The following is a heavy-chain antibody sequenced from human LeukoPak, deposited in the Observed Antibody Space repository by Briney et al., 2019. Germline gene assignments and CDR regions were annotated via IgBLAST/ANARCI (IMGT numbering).Heavy chain of an antibody. CDR1: SGSISSGGYY. V-gene: IGHV4-31*03. D-gene: IGHD3-22*01. CDR2: IYYSGST. J-gene: IGHJ4*02. Sequence: PSETLSLTCTVSSGSISSGGYYWSWIRQHPGKGLEWIGYIYYSGSTYYNPSLKSRVTISVDTSKNQFSLKLSSVTAADTAVYYCARAPARANYDSSSGDYWGQGTLVTVSS. CDR3: ARAPARANYDSSSGDY.